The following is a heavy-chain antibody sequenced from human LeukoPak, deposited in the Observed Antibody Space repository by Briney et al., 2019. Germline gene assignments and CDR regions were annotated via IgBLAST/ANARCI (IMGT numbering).Heavy chain of an antibody. Sequence: GGSLRLSCAASGFSFSTYAMSWVRQAPGKGLKWVSGISGSGGGTYYADSVKGRFTISRDNSKNTLYLQMNNLRAEDTAFYYCAKAELGVDTFFDYWGQGTLVTVSS. J-gene: IGHJ4*02. CDR3: AKAELGVDTFFDY. CDR1: GFSFSTYA. CDR2: ISGSGGGT. D-gene: IGHD3-3*01. V-gene: IGHV3-23*01.